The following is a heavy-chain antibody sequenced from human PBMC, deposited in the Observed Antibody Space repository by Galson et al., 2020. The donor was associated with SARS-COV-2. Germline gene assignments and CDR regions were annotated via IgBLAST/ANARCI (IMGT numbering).Heavy chain of an antibody. CDR2: VYYTGST. V-gene: IGHV4-59*01. D-gene: IGHD3-10*01. CDR1: GDSISDYY. CDR3: ARWGGRYGELLSGDH. J-gene: IGHJ4*02. Sequence: SQTLSLTCTVSGDSISDYYWSWIRQPPGKGLEWIGYVYYTGSTKYSPSLKSRVNISLGTSKNQFSLQLTSVTAADTAVYFCARWGGRYGELLSGDHWGQGVLVTVSS.